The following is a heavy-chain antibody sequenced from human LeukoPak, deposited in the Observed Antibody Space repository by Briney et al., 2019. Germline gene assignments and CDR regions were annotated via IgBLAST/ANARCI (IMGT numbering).Heavy chain of an antibody. V-gene: IGHV3-11*06. D-gene: IGHD2-21*01. CDR1: GFTFSDYY. J-gene: IGHJ3*02. CDR2: ISSSSSYT. CDR3: ARGQVLLHAFDI. Sequence: PGGSLRLSCAAYGFTFSDYYMSWIRQAPGKGLEWVSYISSSSSYTNYADSVKGRFTISRDNAKNSLYLQMNSLRAEDTAVYYCARGQVLLHAFDIWGQGTMVTVSS.